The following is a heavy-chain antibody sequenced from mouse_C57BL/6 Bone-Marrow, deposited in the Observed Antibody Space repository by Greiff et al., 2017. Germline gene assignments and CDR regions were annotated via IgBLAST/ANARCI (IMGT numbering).Heavy chain of an antibody. CDR3: ARSGPWFAY. J-gene: IGHJ3*01. CDR2: IWSGGST. V-gene: IGHV2-2*01. CDR1: GFSLTSYG. Sequence: VQLLQSGPGLVQPSQSLSITCAVSGFSLTSYGVHWVRQSPGKGLEWLGVIWSGGSTDYNAAFISRLSISKDNSKSQVFFKMSSLQADDTAIYYCARSGPWFAYWGQGTLVTVSA.